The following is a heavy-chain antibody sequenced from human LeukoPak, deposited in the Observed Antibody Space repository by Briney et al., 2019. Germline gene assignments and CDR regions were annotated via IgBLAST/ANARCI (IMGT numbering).Heavy chain of an antibody. Sequence: PGGSLRLSCAVSGFTFSRYAMSWVRQAPGKGLEWVSAISGSGYDTYHADSVKGRFTISRDSSKNTLYLQMNGLRAEDTAIYHCAKSRSVADAFDIWGHGTMVTVSS. CDR2: ISGSGYDT. J-gene: IGHJ3*02. CDR1: GFTFSRYA. D-gene: IGHD6-19*01. CDR3: AKSRSVADAFDI. V-gene: IGHV3-23*01.